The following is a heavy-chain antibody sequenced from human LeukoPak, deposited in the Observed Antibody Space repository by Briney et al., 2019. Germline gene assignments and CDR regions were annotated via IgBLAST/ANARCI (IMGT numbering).Heavy chain of an antibody. Sequence: GGSLRLSCAASGFTFSSYAMHWVRQAPGKGLEWVAVISYDENNKYYADSVKGRFIISRDNSKNTLHLQMNNLRPEDTAVYYCAREAESLDYWGQGTLVTVSS. V-gene: IGHV3-30-3*01. CDR2: ISYDENNK. CDR3: AREAESLDY. CDR1: GFTFSSYA. J-gene: IGHJ4*02.